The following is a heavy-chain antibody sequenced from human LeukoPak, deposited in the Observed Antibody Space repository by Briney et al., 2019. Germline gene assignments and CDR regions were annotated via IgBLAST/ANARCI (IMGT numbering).Heavy chain of an antibody. V-gene: IGHV3-30*18. CDR2: ISYDGSNK. Sequence: GGSLRLSCAASGFTFSTYSMNWVRQAPGKGLEWVAVISYDGSNKYYADSVKGRFTISRDNSKNTLFLQMNSLGPEDTAVYYCAKARTYYYDSSRYYLDFWGQGTPVTVSS. CDR3: AKARTYYYDSSRYYLDF. CDR1: GFTFSTYS. J-gene: IGHJ4*02. D-gene: IGHD3-22*01.